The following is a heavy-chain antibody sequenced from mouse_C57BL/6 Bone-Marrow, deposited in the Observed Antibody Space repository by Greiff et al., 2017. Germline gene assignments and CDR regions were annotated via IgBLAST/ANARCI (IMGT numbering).Heavy chain of an antibody. Sequence: EVKLVESGGGLVKPGGSLKLSCAASGFTFSSYAMSWVRQTPEKRLEWVATISDGGSYTYYPDNVKGRFTISRDNAKNNLYLQMSHLKSEDTAMYYCARVYYDYDYWGQGTTLTVSS. J-gene: IGHJ2*01. CDR2: ISDGGSYT. CDR1: GFTFSSYA. CDR3: ARVYYDYDY. D-gene: IGHD2-4*01. V-gene: IGHV5-4*03.